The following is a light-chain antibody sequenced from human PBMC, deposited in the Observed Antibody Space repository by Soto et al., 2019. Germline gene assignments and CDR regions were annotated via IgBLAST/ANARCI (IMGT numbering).Light chain of an antibody. CDR3: QHYYNWQYT. CDR1: QSVSSN. CDR2: GAS. J-gene: IGKJ2*01. Sequence: EIVMTQSPATLSVSPGERATLSCRASQSVSSNLAWYQQKPGQAPRLLIYGASTRATGIPARFSGSGSGTEFTRTIISLQSEDFAVYYCQHYYNWQYTFGQGTKLELK. V-gene: IGKV3-15*01.